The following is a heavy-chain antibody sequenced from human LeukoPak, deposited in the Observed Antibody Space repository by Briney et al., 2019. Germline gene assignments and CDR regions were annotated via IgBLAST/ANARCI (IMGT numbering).Heavy chain of an antibody. D-gene: IGHD3-3*01. CDR1: GGSISSYY. V-gene: IGHV4-4*07. Sequence: SETLSLTCTVSGGSISSYYWSWIRQPAGKGLEWIGRIYTSGSTNYNPSLKSRVTMSVDTSKNQFSLKLSSVTAADTAVYYCARDSSRRITIFGVAGGFDPWGQGTLVTVSS. CDR2: IYTSGST. CDR3: ARDSSRRITIFGVAGGFDP. J-gene: IGHJ5*02.